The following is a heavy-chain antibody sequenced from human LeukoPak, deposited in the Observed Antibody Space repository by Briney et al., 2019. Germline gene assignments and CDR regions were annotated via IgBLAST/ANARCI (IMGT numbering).Heavy chain of an antibody. Sequence: GGSLRLSCAASGFTFSSYGMHWVRQAPGKGLEWVAFIWYDGSNKYYTDSVKGRFTISRDNSKNTLYLQMNSLRAEDTAVYYCAGDRATSYFDYWGQGALVTVSS. CDR1: GFTFSSYG. J-gene: IGHJ4*02. CDR3: AGDRATSYFDY. V-gene: IGHV3-33*01. D-gene: IGHD1-26*01. CDR2: IWYDGSNK.